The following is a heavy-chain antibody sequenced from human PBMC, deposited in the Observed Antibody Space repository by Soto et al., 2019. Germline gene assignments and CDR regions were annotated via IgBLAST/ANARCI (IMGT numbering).Heavy chain of an antibody. V-gene: IGHV3-30*18. J-gene: IGHJ6*02. CDR3: AKDGKSGYYTLPYYYYYGMDV. D-gene: IGHD3-3*01. Sequence: HPGGSLRLSCAASGFTFSSYGMHWVRQAPGKGLEWVAVISYDGSNKYYADSVKGRFTISRDNSKNALYLQMNSLRAEDTAVYYCAKDGKSGYYTLPYYYYYGMDVWGQGTTVTVSS. CDR2: ISYDGSNK. CDR1: GFTFSSYG.